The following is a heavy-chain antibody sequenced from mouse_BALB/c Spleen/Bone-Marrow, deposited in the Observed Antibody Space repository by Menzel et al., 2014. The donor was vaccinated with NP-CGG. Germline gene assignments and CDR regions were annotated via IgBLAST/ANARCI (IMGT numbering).Heavy chain of an antibody. V-gene: IGHV1-80*01. Sequence: VQLQESGAELVRPGSSVKISCKASGYAFSNYWMNWVKQRPGQGLEWIGQIFPGDGDTNYNGKFKGKATLTADKSSSTAYMQLNSLTSEDSAVYFCARSNYGYDVYFDYWGQGTTLTVSS. CDR3: ARSNYGYDVYFDY. D-gene: IGHD2-2*01. CDR2: IFPGDGDT. J-gene: IGHJ2*01. CDR1: GYAFSNYW.